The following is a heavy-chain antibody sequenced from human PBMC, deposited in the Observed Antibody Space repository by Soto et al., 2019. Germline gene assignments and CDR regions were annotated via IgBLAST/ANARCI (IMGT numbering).Heavy chain of an antibody. V-gene: IGHV1-18*01. D-gene: IGHD3-3*01. J-gene: IGHJ6*02. CDR2: ISAYNGHT. CDR1: GYTFTSYG. Sequence: QVQLVQSGAEVKKPGASVKVSCKASGYTFTSYGISWVRQAPGQGLEWMGWISAYNGHTNYAQKLQGRVTMTTDTSTSTAYMELRSLRSDDTAVYYCARVPRPLASIFGVVTHYYYYYGMDVWGQGTTVTVSS. CDR3: ARVPRPLASIFGVVTHYYYYYGMDV.